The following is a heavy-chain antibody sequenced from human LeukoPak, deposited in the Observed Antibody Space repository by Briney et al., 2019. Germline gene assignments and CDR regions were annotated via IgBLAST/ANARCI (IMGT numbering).Heavy chain of an antibody. CDR3: AKPHSPKEYSSSSYYFDY. V-gene: IGHV1-46*01. CDR2: INPSGGST. J-gene: IGHJ4*02. CDR1: GYTFTGYY. D-gene: IGHD6-13*01. Sequence: GASVKVSCKASGYTFTGYYMHWVRQAPGQGLEWMGIINPSGGSTSYAQKFQGRVTMTRDTSTSTVYMELSSLRSEDTAVYYCAKPHSPKEYSSSSYYFDYWGQGTLVTVSS.